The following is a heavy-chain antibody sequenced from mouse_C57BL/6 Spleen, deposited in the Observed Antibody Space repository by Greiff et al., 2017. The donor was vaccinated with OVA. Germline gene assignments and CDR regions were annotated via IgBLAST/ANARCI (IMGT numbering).Heavy chain of an antibody. CDR3: ARGSSNLAWFAY. V-gene: IGHV5-17*01. J-gene: IGHJ3*01. D-gene: IGHD2-5*01. CDR1: GFTFSDYG. CDR2: ISSGSSTI. Sequence: EVHLVESGGGLVKPGGSLKLSCAASGFTFSDYGMHWVRQAPEKGLEWVAYISSGSSTIYYADTVKGRFTISRDNAKNTLFLQMTSLRSEDTAMYYCARGSSNLAWFAYWGQGTLVTVSA.